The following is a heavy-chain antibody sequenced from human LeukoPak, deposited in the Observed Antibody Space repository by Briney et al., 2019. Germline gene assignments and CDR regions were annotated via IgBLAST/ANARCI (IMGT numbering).Heavy chain of an antibody. CDR1: GFTVSSNF. Sequence: GGSLRLSCAVSGFTVSSNFLNWVRQAPWKGLEWVSVLYSGGTTFYADSVRGRFTISRDNSKNTLYLQMNSLRADDTAVYYCASPSPGGGAAGLFDYWGRGTLVTVSS. V-gene: IGHV3-53*05. D-gene: IGHD6-13*01. CDR2: LYSGGTT. J-gene: IGHJ4*02. CDR3: ASPSPGGGAAGLFDY.